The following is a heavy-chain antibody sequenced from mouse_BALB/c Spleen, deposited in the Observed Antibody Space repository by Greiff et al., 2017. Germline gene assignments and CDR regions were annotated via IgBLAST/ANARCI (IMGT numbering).Heavy chain of an antibody. CDR3: AKGGDGSFYAMDY. CDR1: GFTFSSYA. CDR2: ISSGGST. J-gene: IGHJ4*01. D-gene: IGHD2-3*01. Sequence: KLMESGGGLVKPGGSLKLSCAASGFTFSSYAMSWVRQTPEKRLEWVASISSGGSTYYPDSVKGRFTISRDNARNILYLQMSSLRSEDTAMYYCAKGGDGSFYAMDYWGQGTSVTVSS. V-gene: IGHV5-6-5*01.